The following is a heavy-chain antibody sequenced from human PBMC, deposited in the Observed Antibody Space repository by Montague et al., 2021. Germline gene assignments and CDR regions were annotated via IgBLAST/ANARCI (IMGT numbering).Heavy chain of an antibody. J-gene: IGHJ3*02. D-gene: IGHD3-16*01. V-gene: IGHV3-69-1*01. CDR3: AKDSPRGGLGAFDI. CDR1: TLTFSGYD. Sequence: SLRLSCAASTLTFSGYDMNWVRPAPGKGLEWVSHISRPSSIKYAEPVKGRFIISKDNAKKSLYLQMASLRDEDTAVYYCAKDSPRGGLGAFDIWGQGTMVSVSS. CDR2: ISRPSSI.